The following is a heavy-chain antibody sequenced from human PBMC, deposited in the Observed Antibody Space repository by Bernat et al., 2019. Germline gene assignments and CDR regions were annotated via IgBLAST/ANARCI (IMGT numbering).Heavy chain of an antibody. V-gene: IGHV3-23*04. CDR1: GFTFSSYA. Sequence: VQLVESGGGVVQPGRSLRLSCAASGFTFSSYAMSWVRQAPGKGLEWVSAISGSGGSTYYADSVKGRFTISRDNSKNTLYLQMNSLRAEDTAVYYCAKPQWGGWVQVGSGRYPIDYWGQGTLVTVSS. CDR3: AKPQWGGWVQVGSGRYPIDY. CDR2: ISGSGGST. J-gene: IGHJ4*02. D-gene: IGHD1-26*01.